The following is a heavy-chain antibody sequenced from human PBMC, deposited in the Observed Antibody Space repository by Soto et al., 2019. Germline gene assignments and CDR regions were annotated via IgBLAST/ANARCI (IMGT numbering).Heavy chain of an antibody. CDR3: ARVYHTIFGVVPYGMDV. V-gene: IGHV1-2*02. D-gene: IGHD3-3*01. Sequence: ASGKVSCKASGYTFTGYYMHCVRQAPGQVLEWMGWINPNSGGTNYAQKFQGRVTMTRDTSISTAYMELSRLRSDDTAVYYCARVYHTIFGVVPYGMDVWGQGTTVTVSS. CDR2: INPNSGGT. J-gene: IGHJ6*02. CDR1: GYTFTGYY.